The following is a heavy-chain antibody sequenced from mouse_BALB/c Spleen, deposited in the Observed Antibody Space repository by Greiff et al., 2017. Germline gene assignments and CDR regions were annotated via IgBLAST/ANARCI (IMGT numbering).Heavy chain of an antibody. J-gene: IGHJ1*01. CDR3: ARGYGYDVCWYFDV. CDR2: ISYDGSN. Sequence: VQLQQSGPGLVKPSQSLSLTCSVTGYSITSGYYWNWIRQFPGNKLEWMGYISYDGSNNYNPSLKNRISITRDTSKNQFFLKLNSVTTEDTATYYCARGYGYDVCWYFDVWGAGTTVTVSS. V-gene: IGHV3-6*02. D-gene: IGHD2-2*01. CDR1: GYSITSGYY.